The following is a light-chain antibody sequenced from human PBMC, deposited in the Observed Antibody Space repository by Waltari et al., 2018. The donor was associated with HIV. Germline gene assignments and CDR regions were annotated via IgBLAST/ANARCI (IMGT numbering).Light chain of an antibody. Sequence: SYELTQPPSVSVFPGQTARITCSGDVLTDDYVYWYQQKPGTAPVLGIFKATERTSGIPERVSGSSSGTTVTLAITGVRPEDEGDYYCQSRGIRGSYVFGSGTKVTVL. V-gene: IGLV3-25*03. J-gene: IGLJ1*01. CDR3: QSRGIRGSYV. CDR1: VLTDDY. CDR2: KAT.